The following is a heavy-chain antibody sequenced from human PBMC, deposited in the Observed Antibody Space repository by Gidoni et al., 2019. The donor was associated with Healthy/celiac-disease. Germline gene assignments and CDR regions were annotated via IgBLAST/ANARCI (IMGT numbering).Heavy chain of an antibody. Sequence: QVQLQQWGAGRLKPSETLSLTCAVYGGSFSGYCWSWIRQPPGTGLEWFGEINHRGSTDYNPALKSRVSISVDPSQNQVSLKLGSVTAADTAVYYCAIGPRGSTHRLRIMYHWFDPWGQGTLVTVSS. CDR3: AIGPRGSTHRLRIMYHWFDP. CDR1: GGSFSGYC. D-gene: IGHD3-10*01. CDR2: INHRGST. V-gene: IGHV4-34*01. J-gene: IGHJ5*02.